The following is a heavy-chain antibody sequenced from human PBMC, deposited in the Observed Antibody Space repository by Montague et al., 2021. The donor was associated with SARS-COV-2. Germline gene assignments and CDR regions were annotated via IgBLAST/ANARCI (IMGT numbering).Heavy chain of an antibody. V-gene: IGHV2-70*01. CDR1: GFSLSTSKMC. J-gene: IGHJ4*02. CDR3: ARMLNSYGYSLVDY. D-gene: IGHD5-18*01. Sequence: PALVKPTQTLTLTCTFSGFSLSTSKMCVSWIRQSPGKALEWLALIDWIXGKYYNTSLKTRLTISEDPSKNQVVLTMTNMDPVDTATYYCARMLNSYGYSLVDYWGQGTLVTVSS. CDR2: IDWIXGK.